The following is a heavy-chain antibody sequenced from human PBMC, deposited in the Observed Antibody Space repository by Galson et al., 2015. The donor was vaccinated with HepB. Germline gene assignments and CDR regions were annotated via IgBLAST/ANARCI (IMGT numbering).Heavy chain of an antibody. Sequence: TLSLTCAVSGGSFSGYYWSWIRQPPGKGLEWIGEINHSGSTNYNPSLKSRVTISVDTSKNQFSLKLSSVTAADTAVYYCARARYCSSTSCYIRGANAFDIWGQGTMVTVSS. CDR2: INHSGST. CDR1: GGSFSGYY. D-gene: IGHD2-2*02. J-gene: IGHJ3*02. CDR3: ARARYCSSTSCYIRGANAFDI. V-gene: IGHV4-34*01.